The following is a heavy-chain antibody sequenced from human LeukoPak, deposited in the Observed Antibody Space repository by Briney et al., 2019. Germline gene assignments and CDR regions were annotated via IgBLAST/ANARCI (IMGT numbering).Heavy chain of an antibody. CDR3: ARGPPRGKYYYMDV. Sequence: GGSLRLSCAASGFTVSSFDMHWVRQPTGQGLEWVSTIGTASDTYYPGSVEGRFTLSRDNAKNSLYLQMNSLTAGDTAVYYCARGPPRGKYYYMDVWGKGTTVTVSS. J-gene: IGHJ6*03. V-gene: IGHV3-13*01. CDR2: IGTASDT. CDR1: GFTVSSFD. D-gene: IGHD1-1*01.